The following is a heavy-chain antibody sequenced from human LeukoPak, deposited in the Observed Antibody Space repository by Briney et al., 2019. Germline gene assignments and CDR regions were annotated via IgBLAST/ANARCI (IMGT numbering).Heavy chain of an antibody. Sequence: GGSLRLSCGASGFTVSSKYMSWVRQAPGKGLEWVSVIYSGGYTDYADSVKGRFSISRDNAKNSLYLQMNSLRAEDTAVYYCARADYDSSGYSDYWGQGTLVTVSS. D-gene: IGHD3-22*01. J-gene: IGHJ4*02. CDR2: IYSGGYT. CDR3: ARADYDSSGYSDY. CDR1: GFTVSSKY. V-gene: IGHV3-66*01.